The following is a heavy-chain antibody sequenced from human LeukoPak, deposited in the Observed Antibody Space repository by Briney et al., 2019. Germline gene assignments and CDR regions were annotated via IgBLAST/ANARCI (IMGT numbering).Heavy chain of an antibody. V-gene: IGHV4-34*01. CDR2: INHSGST. D-gene: IGHD3-9*01. J-gene: IGHJ4*02. CDR1: GGSFSGYY. Sequence: PSEILSLTCAVYGGSFSGYYWSWIRQPPGKGLEWIGEINHSGSTNYNPSLKSRVTISVDTSKNQFSLKLSSVTAADTAVYYCARKLFNYDILTGYLSSFDYWGQGTLVTVSS. CDR3: ARKLFNYDILTGYLSSFDY.